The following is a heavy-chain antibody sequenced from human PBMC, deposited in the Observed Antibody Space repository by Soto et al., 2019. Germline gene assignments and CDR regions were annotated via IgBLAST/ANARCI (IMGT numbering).Heavy chain of an antibody. CDR2: IYYSGST. CDR3: ARHSASWQWFDY. J-gene: IGHJ5*01. V-gene: IGHV4-31*03. D-gene: IGHD1-26*01. CDR1: GGSISSGGYY. Sequence: QVQLQESGPGLVKPSQTLSLTCSVSGGSISSGGYYWSWIRQHPEKGLEWIGYIYYSGSTNYNPSLKSRVLMSVDTSSNRFSLDLRSVTAADTAIYYCARHSASWQWFDYWGQGTLVTVSS.